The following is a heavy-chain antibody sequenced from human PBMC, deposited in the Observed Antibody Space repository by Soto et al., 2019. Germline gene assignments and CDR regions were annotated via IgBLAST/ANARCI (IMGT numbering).Heavy chain of an antibody. D-gene: IGHD4-17*01. CDR1: GGSISSYY. V-gene: IGHV4-59*01. CDR3: ASTVTTGGFDY. J-gene: IGHJ4*02. Sequence: QVQLQESGPGLVKPSETLSLTCTVSGGSISSYYWSWIRQPPGKGLEWIGYIYYSGSTNYNPSLKSRVTISVDTSKNQFSLKLSSVTAADTAVYYCASTVTTGGFDYWGQGTLVTVSS. CDR2: IYYSGST.